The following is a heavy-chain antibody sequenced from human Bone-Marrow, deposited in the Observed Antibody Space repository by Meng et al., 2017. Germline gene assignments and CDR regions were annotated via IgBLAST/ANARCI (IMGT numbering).Heavy chain of an antibody. J-gene: IGHJ6*02. D-gene: IGHD1-26*01. CDR2: ISSSSSYI. V-gene: IGHV3-21*01. CDR3: ARARSTYYYYGMDV. Sequence: GGSLRLSCAASGFTFSSYAMHWVRQAPGKGLEWVSSISSSSSYIYYADSVKGRFTISRDNAKNSLYLQMNSLRAEDTAVYYCARARSTYYYYGMDVWGQGTTVTVSS. CDR1: GFTFSSYA.